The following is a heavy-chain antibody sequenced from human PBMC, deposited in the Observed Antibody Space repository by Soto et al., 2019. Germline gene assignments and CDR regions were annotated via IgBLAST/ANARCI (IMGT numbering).Heavy chain of an antibody. CDR1: GFTFSSYA. CDR2: ISGSGGST. V-gene: IGHV3-23*01. J-gene: IGHJ4*02. Sequence: GGSLRLSCAASGFTFSSYAMSWVRQAPGKGLEWVSAISGSGGSTYYADSVKGRFTISRDNSKNTLYLQMNILRAEDTAVYYCAKGRDYGDYLGYFDYWGQGTLVTVSS. D-gene: IGHD4-17*01. CDR3: AKGRDYGDYLGYFDY.